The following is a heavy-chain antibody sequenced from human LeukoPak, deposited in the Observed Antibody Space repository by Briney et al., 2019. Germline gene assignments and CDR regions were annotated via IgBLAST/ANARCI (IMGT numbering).Heavy chain of an antibody. V-gene: IGHV3-30*04. CDR3: AKGDCSSTSCPPGSYFDY. CDR1: GFTFSSYA. Sequence: GGSLRLSCAASGFTFSSYAMHWVRQAPGKGLEWVAVISYDGSNKYYADSVKGRFTISRDNSKNTLYLQMNSLRAEDTALYYCAKGDCSSTSCPPGSYFDYWGQGTLVTVSS. D-gene: IGHD2-2*01. J-gene: IGHJ4*02. CDR2: ISYDGSNK.